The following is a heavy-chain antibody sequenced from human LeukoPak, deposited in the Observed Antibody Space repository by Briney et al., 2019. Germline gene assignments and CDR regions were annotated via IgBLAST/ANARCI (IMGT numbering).Heavy chain of an antibody. Sequence: GGSLRLSCAASGLTFSSYWMSWVRQAPGKGLDWVANIKQDGSEKYYVDSLNGGFTISRDNAKTSLYLQMNSLRAEDTAVYYCARGRSSSWNWGQGTLVTVSS. CDR2: IKQDGSEK. CDR1: GLTFSSYW. CDR3: ARGRSSSWN. V-gene: IGHV3-7*01. J-gene: IGHJ4*02. D-gene: IGHD6-13*01.